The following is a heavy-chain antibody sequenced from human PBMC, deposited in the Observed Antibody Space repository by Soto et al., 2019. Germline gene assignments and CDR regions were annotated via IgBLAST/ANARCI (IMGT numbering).Heavy chain of an antibody. CDR2: VDPEDGET. Sequence: EVQLVQSGAEVKKPGATVKISCKVSGYTFTDYYMHWVQQATGKGLEWMGLVDPEDGETIYAEKFQGRVTIPADTSTDTAYMELSSLRSEETAVYYCATRGSLEEVGGSGYDYYYYYGMDVWGQGTTVNVSS. CDR3: ATRGSLEEVGGSGYDYYYYYGMDV. CDR1: GYTFTDYY. J-gene: IGHJ6*02. V-gene: IGHV1-69-2*01. D-gene: IGHD5-12*01.